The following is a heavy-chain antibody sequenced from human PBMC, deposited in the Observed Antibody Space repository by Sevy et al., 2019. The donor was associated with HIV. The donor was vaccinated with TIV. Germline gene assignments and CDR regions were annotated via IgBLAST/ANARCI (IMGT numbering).Heavy chain of an antibody. CDR1: GYTFTSYG. Sequence: ASVKVSCKASGYTFTSYGISWARQAPGPGLEWMGWISAYNANTNYAQKLQGRVTMTTDTSTSTAYMELRSLRSDDTAVYYCARERRITIFGVVFDYWGQGTLVTVSS. J-gene: IGHJ4*02. V-gene: IGHV1-18*01. D-gene: IGHD3-3*01. CDR2: ISAYNANT. CDR3: ARERRITIFGVVFDY.